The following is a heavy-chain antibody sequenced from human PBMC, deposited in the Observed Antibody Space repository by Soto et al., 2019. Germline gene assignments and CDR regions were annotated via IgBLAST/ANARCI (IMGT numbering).Heavy chain of an antibody. CDR2: IYYSGST. D-gene: IGHD1-20*01. V-gene: IGHV4-39*07. CDR1: GGSISSSSYY. J-gene: IGHJ3*02. CDR3: AKDNNWNDGMNAFDI. Sequence: PSETLSLTCTVSGGSISSSSYYWGWIRQPPGKGLEWIGSIYYSGSTYYNPSLKSRVTISVDTSKNQFSLKLSSLTAADTAVYYCAKDNNWNDGMNAFDIWGQGTVVTVSS.